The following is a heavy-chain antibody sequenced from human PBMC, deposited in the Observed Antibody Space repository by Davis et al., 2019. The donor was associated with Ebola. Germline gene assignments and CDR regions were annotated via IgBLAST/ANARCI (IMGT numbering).Heavy chain of an antibody. CDR3: AREGTGPGRAFDI. Sequence: GESLKISCAASGFTFSSYSMNWVRQAPGKGLEWVSYISSSSSTIYYADSVKGRFTISRDNAKNSLYLQMNSLRAEDTAVYYCAREGTGPGRAFDIWGQGTMVTVSS. J-gene: IGHJ3*02. CDR2: ISSSSSTI. D-gene: IGHD1-26*01. V-gene: IGHV3-48*04. CDR1: GFTFSSYS.